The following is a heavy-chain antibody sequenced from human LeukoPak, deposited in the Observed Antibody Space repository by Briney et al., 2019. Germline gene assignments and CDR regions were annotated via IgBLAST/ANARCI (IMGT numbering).Heavy chain of an antibody. CDR3: ARKSLWSGRPFDY. CDR2: INHSGST. Sequence: SETLSLTCAVYGGSFSGYYWSWIRQPPGKGLEWIGEINHSGSTNYNPSLKSRVTISVDTSKNQFSLKLSSVTAADTAVYYCARKSLWSGRPFDYWGQGTLVTVSS. J-gene: IGHJ4*02. D-gene: IGHD3-3*01. V-gene: IGHV4-34*01. CDR1: GGSFSGYY.